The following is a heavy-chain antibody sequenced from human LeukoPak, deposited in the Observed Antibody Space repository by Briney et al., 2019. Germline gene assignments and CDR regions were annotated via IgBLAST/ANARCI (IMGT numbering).Heavy chain of an antibody. D-gene: IGHD6-13*01. CDR3: ARAYAEEQQPGGPNQYYYYYGMDV. CDR1: GGSISSYY. V-gene: IGHV4-59*01. CDR2: IYYSGST. J-gene: IGHJ6*02. Sequence: PSETLSLTCTVSGGSISSYYWSWIRQPPGKGLEWIGYIYYSGSTNYNPSLKSRVTISVGTSKNQFSLKLSSVTAADTAVYYCARAYAEEQQPGGPNQYYYYYGMDVWGQGTTVTVSS.